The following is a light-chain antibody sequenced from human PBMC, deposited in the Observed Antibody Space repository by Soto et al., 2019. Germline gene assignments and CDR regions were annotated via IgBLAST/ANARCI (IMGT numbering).Light chain of an antibody. CDR2: AAS. V-gene: IGKV1-39*01. CDR1: QTISSW. CDR3: QQSYSSVT. J-gene: IGKJ5*01. Sequence: IQMTQSPSTLSSSVGDRVTITCRASQTISSWLAWYQQKPGQAPKLLIYAASSLQGGVPSRFSGSGSGTDFTLTISSMLPEDFATYYCQQSYSSVTFGQGTRLEIK.